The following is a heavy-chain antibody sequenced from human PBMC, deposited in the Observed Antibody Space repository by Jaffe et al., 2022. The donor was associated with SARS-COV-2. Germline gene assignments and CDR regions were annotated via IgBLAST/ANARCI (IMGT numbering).Heavy chain of an antibody. CDR3: ARASPEWFGDSFDFSFDP. D-gene: IGHD3-10*01. Sequence: QVQLQESGPGLVKPSQTLSLTCTVSGASISSGSYYWSWIRQPAGKGLEWIGRMFSSGSTNYNPSLKSRVTISEDPSKNQFSLRLTSVTAADTAFYYCARASPEWFGDSFDFSFDPWGQGTLVTVSS. CDR1: GASISSGSYY. CDR2: MFSSGST. V-gene: IGHV4-61*02. J-gene: IGHJ5*02.